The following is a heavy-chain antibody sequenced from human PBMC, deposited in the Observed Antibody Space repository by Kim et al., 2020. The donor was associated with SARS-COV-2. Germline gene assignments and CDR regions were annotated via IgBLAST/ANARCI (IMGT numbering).Heavy chain of an antibody. CDR3: ARPRYSS. D-gene: IGHD2-15*01. CDR2: INEDGSQK. V-gene: IGHV3-7*01. CDR1: GFTFTGFW. J-gene: IGHJ4*02. Sequence: GGSLRLSCAAFGFTFTGFWMTWVRQAPGKGLEWVANINEDGSQKYYIDSVKGRFTISRDNAKKSVYLQMNSLRAEDTAVYYCARPRYSSWGQGTLVTVSS.